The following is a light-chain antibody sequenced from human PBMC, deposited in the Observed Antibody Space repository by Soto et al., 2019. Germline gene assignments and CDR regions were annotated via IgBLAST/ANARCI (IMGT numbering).Light chain of an antibody. Sequence: EIVLTQSPGTLSLSPGEKVTLSCRASQRVRSSYLAWYQQKPGQPPRLLIYGASTRATGIPDRFSGSGSGTDFTLTISRLEPEDFAVYSCQQYGSTPYTFGQGTKMEIK. V-gene: IGKV3-20*01. CDR2: GAS. CDR3: QQYGSTPYT. J-gene: IGKJ2*01. CDR1: QRVRSSY.